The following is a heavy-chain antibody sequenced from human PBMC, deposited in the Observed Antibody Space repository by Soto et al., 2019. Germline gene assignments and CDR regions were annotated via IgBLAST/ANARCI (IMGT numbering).Heavy chain of an antibody. J-gene: IGHJ3*02. CDR3: ARDPARLKEAFGI. Sequence: QVQLQESGPGLVKPSQTLSLTCTVSGGSISSGGYYWSWIRQHPGKGLEWIGYIYYSGSTYYNPSLKSRVTITVETSKKQFSLKLSSVTAADKAVYYWARDPARLKEAFGIWGQGTMVTVSS. V-gene: IGHV4-31*03. D-gene: IGHD2-2*01. CDR1: GGSISSGGYY. CDR2: IYYSGST.